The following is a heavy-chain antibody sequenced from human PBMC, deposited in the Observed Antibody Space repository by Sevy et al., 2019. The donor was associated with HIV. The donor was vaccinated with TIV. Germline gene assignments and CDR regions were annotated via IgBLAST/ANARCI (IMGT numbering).Heavy chain of an antibody. V-gene: IGHV1-3*01. D-gene: IGHD5-18*01. CDR1: GYTFTSYA. J-gene: IGHJ6*02. CDR3: ARGGYSYGSSGLTYYYYGMDV. CDR2: INAGNGNT. Sequence: ASVKVSCKASGYTFTSYAMHWVRQAPGQRLEWMGWINAGNGNTKYSQKFQGRVTITRDTSASTAYMELSSLRSEDTAGYYCARGGYSYGSSGLTYYYYGMDVWGQGTTVTVSS.